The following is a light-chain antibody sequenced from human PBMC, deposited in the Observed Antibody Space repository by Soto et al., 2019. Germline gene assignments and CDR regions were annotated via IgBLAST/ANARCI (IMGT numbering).Light chain of an antibody. CDR1: QDISKY. CDR3: QQSYSTPLT. Sequence: DIQMTQSPSALSASVGDRGTITCQANQDISKYLNWYQQKPGKAPKLLIYGASSLQGGVPSRFSGSGSGTEFSLTISSLQPEDFATYYCQQSYSTPLTFGGGTKVDIK. J-gene: IGKJ4*01. CDR2: GAS. V-gene: IGKV1-39*01.